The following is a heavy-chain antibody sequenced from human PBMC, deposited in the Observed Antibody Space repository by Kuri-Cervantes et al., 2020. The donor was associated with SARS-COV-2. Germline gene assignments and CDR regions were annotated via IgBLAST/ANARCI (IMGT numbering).Heavy chain of an antibody. CDR2: IYHSGST. CDR1: GGSISSSNW. J-gene: IGHJ6*02. Sequence: SETLSLTCAVSGGSISSSNWWSWVRQPPGKGLEWIGEIYHSGSTNYNPSLKSRVTISVDTSKNQFSLKLSSVTAADTAVYYCASTAMVRGGHDYYYGMDVWGQGTMVTVSS. CDR3: ASTAMVRGGHDYYYGMDV. V-gene: IGHV4-4*02. D-gene: IGHD3-10*01.